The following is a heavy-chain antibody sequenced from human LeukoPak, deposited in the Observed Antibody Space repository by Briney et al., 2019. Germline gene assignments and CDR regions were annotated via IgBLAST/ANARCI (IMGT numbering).Heavy chain of an antibody. CDR2: FDPEDGET. CDR3: ATSPGGAANWFDP. V-gene: IGHV1-24*01. D-gene: IGHD3-16*01. J-gene: IGHJ5*02. CDR1: GYTLTELS. Sequence: ASVKVSCKVSGYTLTELSMHWVRQAPGRGLEWMGGFDPEDGETIYAQKFQGRVTMTEDTSTDTAYMELSSLRSEDTAVYYCATSPGGAANWFDPWGQGTLVTVSS.